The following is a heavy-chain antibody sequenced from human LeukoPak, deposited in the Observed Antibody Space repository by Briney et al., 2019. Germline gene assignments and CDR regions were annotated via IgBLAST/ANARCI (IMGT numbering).Heavy chain of an antibody. V-gene: IGHV4-31*03. Sequence: SQTLPLTCTVSGGSISSGRYYWTWIRQHPGKGLEWIGYIYYSGSTHYNPSLKSRVTISVDRSKNQFSLKLTSVTAADTAVYYCARDLGRYFDYWGQGTLVTVSS. CDR1: GGSISSGRYY. J-gene: IGHJ4*02. CDR3: ARDLGRYFDY. CDR2: IYYSGST.